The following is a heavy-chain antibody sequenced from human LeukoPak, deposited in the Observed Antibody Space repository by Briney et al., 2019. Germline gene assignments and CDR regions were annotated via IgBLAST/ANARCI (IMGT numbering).Heavy chain of an antibody. V-gene: IGHV4-39*06. CDR3: ARETEWLVSYFDY. Sequence: SETLSLTCTVSGGSISSSSYYWGWIRQPPGKGLEWIGSINYSGSTYYNPSLKSRVTISVDTSKNQFPLKLSSVTAADTAVYYCARETEWLVSYFDYWGQGTLVTVSS. CDR1: GGSISSSSYY. D-gene: IGHD6-19*01. CDR2: INYSGST. J-gene: IGHJ4*02.